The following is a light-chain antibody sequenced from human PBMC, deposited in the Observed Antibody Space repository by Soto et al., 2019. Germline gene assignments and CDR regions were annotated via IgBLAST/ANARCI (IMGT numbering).Light chain of an antibody. Sequence: DFQMPQSPSSLSASVGDRVTITCRASQSISSYLNWYQQKPGKAPKLLIYAASSLQSGVPSRFSGSGSGTDFTLTTSTLQPEDFETYYGQQSYSTPTFGQGTKLEIK. CDR2: AAS. J-gene: IGKJ2*01. V-gene: IGKV1-39*01. CDR1: QSISSY. CDR3: QQSYSTPT.